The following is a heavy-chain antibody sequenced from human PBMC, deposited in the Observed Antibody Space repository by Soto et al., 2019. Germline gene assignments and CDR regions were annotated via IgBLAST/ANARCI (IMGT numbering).Heavy chain of an antibody. CDR3: AKVSGYCSSTSCFSMDG. Sequence: GGSLRLSCAASGFTFSSYAMSWVRQAPGKGLEWVSAISGSGGSTYYADSVKGRFTISRDNSKSTLYLQMNSLRAEDTAVYYCAKVSGYCSSTSCFSMDGCGKGTTGTVAS. D-gene: IGHD2-2*01. V-gene: IGHV3-23*01. CDR2: ISGSGGST. J-gene: IGHJ6*03. CDR1: GFTFSSYA.